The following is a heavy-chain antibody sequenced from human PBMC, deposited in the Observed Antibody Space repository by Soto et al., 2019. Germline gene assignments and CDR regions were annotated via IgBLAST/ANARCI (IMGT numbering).Heavy chain of an antibody. CDR3: AMVYCSSTSCYRDY. D-gene: IGHD2-2*02. V-gene: IGHV1-69*02. Sequence: QVQLVQSGAEVRKPGSSVKVSCKASGGTFSSYTISWVRQAPGKGLEWMGRIIPILCIANSAQRFQGRVTITADKSKSPAYMELGSRRSEDTAVYYCAMVYCSSTSCYRDYWGQGTLVTVSS. CDR2: IIPILCIA. J-gene: IGHJ4*02. CDR1: GGTFSSYT.